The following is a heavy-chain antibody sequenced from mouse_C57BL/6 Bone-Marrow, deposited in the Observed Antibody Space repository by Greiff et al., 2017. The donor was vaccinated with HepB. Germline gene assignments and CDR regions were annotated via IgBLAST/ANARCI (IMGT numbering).Heavy chain of an antibody. CDR1: GYTFTSYG. CDR2: IYPRSGNT. CDR3: ARFITTVVAPYAMDY. J-gene: IGHJ4*01. V-gene: IGHV1-81*01. D-gene: IGHD1-1*01. Sequence: VKLMESGAELARPGASVKLSCKASGYTFTSYGISWVKQRTGQGLEWIGEIYPRSGNTYYNEKFKGKATLTADKSSSTAYMELRSLTSEDSAVYFCARFITTVVAPYAMDYWGQGTSVTVSS.